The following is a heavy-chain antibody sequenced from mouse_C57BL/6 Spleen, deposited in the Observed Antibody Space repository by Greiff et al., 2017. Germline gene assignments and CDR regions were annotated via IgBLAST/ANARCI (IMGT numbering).Heavy chain of an antibody. D-gene: IGHD4-1*01. CDR1: GFTFSSYA. CDR2: ISDGGSYT. Sequence: EVQLQQSGGGLVKPGGSLKLSCAASGFTFSSYAMSWVRQTPETRLAWVATISDGGSYTYYPDKVKGRFTISRDNAKNNLYLQMSHLKSEDTAMYYCARESGTPYYFDYWGQGTTLTVSS. V-gene: IGHV5-4*01. CDR3: ARESGTPYYFDY. J-gene: IGHJ2*01.